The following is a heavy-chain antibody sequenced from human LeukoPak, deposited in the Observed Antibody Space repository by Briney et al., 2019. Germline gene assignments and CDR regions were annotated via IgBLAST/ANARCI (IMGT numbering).Heavy chain of an antibody. Sequence: GGSLRLSCAASGFTFSSYSMNWVRQAPGKGLEWVSSISSSSSYIYYADSVKGRFTISRDNAKNSLYLQMNSLRAEDTAVYYCARDKEVGYCFDYWGQGTLVTVSS. J-gene: IGHJ4*02. V-gene: IGHV3-21*01. CDR2: ISSSSSYI. CDR3: ARDKEVGYCFDY. D-gene: IGHD1-26*01. CDR1: GFTFSSYS.